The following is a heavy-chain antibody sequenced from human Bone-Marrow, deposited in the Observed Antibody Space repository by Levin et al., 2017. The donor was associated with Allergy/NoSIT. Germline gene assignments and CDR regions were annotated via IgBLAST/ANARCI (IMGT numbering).Heavy chain of an antibody. D-gene: IGHD5-12*01. J-gene: IGHJ4*02. CDR2: ISSPGSSI. Sequence: GGSLRLSCSASGFTFSNFAMHWVRQAPGKGLEFVSAISSPGSSIYYADSVKGRFTISRDNSKNTLYLQMSSLRADDTAVYYCVKDRKGYDFGSLDYWGQGTLVTVSS. CDR1: GFTFSNFA. CDR3: VKDRKGYDFGSLDY. V-gene: IGHV3-64D*06.